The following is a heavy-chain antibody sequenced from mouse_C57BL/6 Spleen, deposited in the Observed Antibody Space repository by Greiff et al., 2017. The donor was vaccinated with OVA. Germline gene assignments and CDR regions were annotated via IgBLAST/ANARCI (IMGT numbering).Heavy chain of an antibody. J-gene: IGHJ2*01. CDR1: GYAFSSSW. Sequence: VQLQQSGPELVKPGASVKISCKASGYAFSSSWMNWVKQRPGKGLEWIGRIYPGDGDTNYNGKFKGKATLTADKSSSTAYMQLSSLTSEDSAVYFCARHSNYMYYFDYWGQGTTLTVSS. CDR2: IYPGDGDT. CDR3: ARHSNYMYYFDY. V-gene: IGHV1-82*01. D-gene: IGHD2-5*01.